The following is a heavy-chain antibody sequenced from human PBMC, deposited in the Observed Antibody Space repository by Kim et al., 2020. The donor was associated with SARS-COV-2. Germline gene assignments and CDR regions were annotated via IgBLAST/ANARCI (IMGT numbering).Heavy chain of an antibody. CDR2: INHSGST. V-gene: IGHV4-34*01. D-gene: IGHD6-6*01. CDR1: GGSFSGYY. J-gene: IGHJ4*02. CDR3: AGRSGAARRGDGY. Sequence: SETLSLTCAVYGGSFSGYYWSWIRQPPGKGLEWIGEINHSGSTNYNPSLKSRVTISVDTSKNQFSLKLSSVTAADTAVYYCAGRSGAARRGDGYWGQGTLVTVSS.